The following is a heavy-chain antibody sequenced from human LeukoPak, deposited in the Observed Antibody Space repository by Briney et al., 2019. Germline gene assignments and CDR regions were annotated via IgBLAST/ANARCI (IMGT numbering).Heavy chain of an antibody. V-gene: IGHV2-5*02. Sequence: SGPTLVKPTQTLTLTCTFSGFSLSTSGVGVGWIRQPPGKVLEWLALIYWDDDKRYSPSLRSGLTITKDTSKNQVVLTMTNMDPVDTATYYCAHRRAWDYFVNWGQGTLVTVSS. CDR1: GFSLSTSGVG. CDR2: IYWDDDK. J-gene: IGHJ4*02. CDR3: AHRRAWDYFVN.